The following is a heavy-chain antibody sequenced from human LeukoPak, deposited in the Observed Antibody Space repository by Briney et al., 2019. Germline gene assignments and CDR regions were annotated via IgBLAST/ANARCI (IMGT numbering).Heavy chain of an antibody. J-gene: IGHJ4*02. V-gene: IGHV3-11*01. CDR2: ITGSGSSV. CDR3: ARTATGEYDY. CDR1: GFTFSDYY. D-gene: IGHD7-27*01. Sequence: QPGGSLRLSCAAFGFTFSDYYMSWIRQAPGKGLEWVSFITGSGSSVHYADSVRGRFTISRDNAKNALYLQMNSLRAEDTAVYYCARTATGEYDYWGQGTRVTVST.